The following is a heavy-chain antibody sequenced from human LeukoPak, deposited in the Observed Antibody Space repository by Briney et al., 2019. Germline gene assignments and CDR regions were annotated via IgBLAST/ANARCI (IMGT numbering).Heavy chain of an antibody. CDR3: TSHAAFDP. V-gene: IGHV3-15*01. CDR1: GFTLNNAW. CDR2: IKSKNVGGTT. Sequence: GGSLRLSCAASGFTLNNAWMNWVRQAPGKGLEWVGRIKSKNVGGTTDYAAPVKGRFTISRDDSKNTVYLQMNSLKIEDTAVYYCTSHAAFDPWGQGTLVTVSS. J-gene: IGHJ5*02.